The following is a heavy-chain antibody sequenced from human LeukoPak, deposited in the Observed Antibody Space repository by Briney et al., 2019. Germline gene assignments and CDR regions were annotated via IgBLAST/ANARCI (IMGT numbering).Heavy chain of an antibody. CDR2: ISSSSSYI. J-gene: IGHJ4*02. Sequence: PGGSLRLSCAASGFTFSSYSMNWVRQAPGKGLEWVSSISSSSSYIYYADSVKGRFTISRDNAKNSLYLQMNSLRAEDTAVYYCARESAMGSNWNYVIGCYDYWGQGTLVTVSS. CDR1: GFTFSSYS. V-gene: IGHV3-21*01. D-gene: IGHD1-7*01. CDR3: ARESAMGSNWNYVIGCYDY.